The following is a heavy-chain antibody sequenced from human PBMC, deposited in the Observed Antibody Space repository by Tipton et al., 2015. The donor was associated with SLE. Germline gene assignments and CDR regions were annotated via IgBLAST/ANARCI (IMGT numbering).Heavy chain of an antibody. V-gene: IGHV4-39*07. CDR2: NYYSGST. D-gene: IGHD2-8*02. Sequence: TLSLTCTVSGGSISSSSYYWGWIRQPPGKGLEWIGSNYYSGSTNYNPSLKSRVTISVDTSKNQFSLKLSSVTAADTAVYYCAAGRGPGGYFDYWGQGTLVTVSS. CDR1: GGSISSSSYY. CDR3: AAGRGPGGYFDY. J-gene: IGHJ4*02.